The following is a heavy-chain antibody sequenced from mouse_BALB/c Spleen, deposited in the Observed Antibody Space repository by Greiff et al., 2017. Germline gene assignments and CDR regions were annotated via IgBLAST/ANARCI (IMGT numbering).Heavy chain of an antibody. CDR3: AGTGGDLYFDV. CDR1: GYAFSSYW. D-gene: IGHD3-3*01. Sequence: VQLQQSGAELVRPGSSVKISCKASGYAFSSYWMNWVKQRPGQGLEWIGQIYPGDGATNYNGKFKGKATLTADKSSSTAYMQLSSLTAEDSAVYFSAGTGGDLYFDVWGAGTTVTVSS. CDR2: IYPGDGAT. J-gene: IGHJ1*01. V-gene: IGHV1-80*01.